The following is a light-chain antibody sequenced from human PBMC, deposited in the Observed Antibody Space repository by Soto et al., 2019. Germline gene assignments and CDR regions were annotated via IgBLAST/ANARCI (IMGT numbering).Light chain of an antibody. V-gene: IGLV2-23*03. CDR3: CSYAGSSTLYVV. Sequence: QSVLTQPASVSGSPGQSITISCTGTSSDVGSYNLVSWYQQHPGKAPKLMIYEGSKRPSGVSNRFSGSKSGNTASLTSSGLQAEDEADYYCCSYAGSSTLYVVFGGGTKLTVL. CDR1: SSDVGSYNL. CDR2: EGS. J-gene: IGLJ2*01.